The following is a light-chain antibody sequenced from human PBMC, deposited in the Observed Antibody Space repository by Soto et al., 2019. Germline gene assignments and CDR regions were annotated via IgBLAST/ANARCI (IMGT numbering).Light chain of an antibody. CDR2: LNSDGSH. Sequence: QPVLTESPSASASLGASVKLTCTLSSGYSTYGIAWHQQQPEKGPRFLMKLNSDGSHNKGDGIPDRFSGSSSGAERYLTISSLQLEDEADYYCQTWGTGIWLFGGGTKLTVL. J-gene: IGLJ3*02. V-gene: IGLV4-69*01. CDR1: SGYSTYG. CDR3: QTWGTGIWL.